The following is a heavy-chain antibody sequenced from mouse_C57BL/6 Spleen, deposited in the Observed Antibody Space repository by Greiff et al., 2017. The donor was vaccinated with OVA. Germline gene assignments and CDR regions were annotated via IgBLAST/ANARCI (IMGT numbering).Heavy chain of an antibody. J-gene: IGHJ4*01. Sequence: QVQLQESGPGLVQPSQSLSITCTVSGFSLTSYGVHWVRQSPGKGLEWLGVIWRGGSTDYNAAFMSRLSITKDNSKSQVFFKMNSLQADDTAIYYCAKNDAEVVEAMDYWGQGTSVTVSS. V-gene: IGHV2-5*01. D-gene: IGHD1-1*01. CDR3: AKNDAEVVEAMDY. CDR1: GFSLTSYG. CDR2: IWRGGST.